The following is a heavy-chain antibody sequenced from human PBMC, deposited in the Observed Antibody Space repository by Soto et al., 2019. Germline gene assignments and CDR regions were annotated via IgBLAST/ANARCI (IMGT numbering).Heavy chain of an antibody. Sequence: PSETLSLTCAVYGGCFSGHYLSWIRQPPGKGQEWIGEINHSGSTNYNPSLKSRVTISVDTSKNQFSLKLSSVTAADTAVYCCAIVEGAAAGTPYYYYYYYKDVWGKGTTVTVSS. CDR3: AIVEGAAAGTPYYYYYYYKDV. V-gene: IGHV4-34*01. D-gene: IGHD6-13*01. CDR2: INHSGST. J-gene: IGHJ6*03. CDR1: GGCFSGHY.